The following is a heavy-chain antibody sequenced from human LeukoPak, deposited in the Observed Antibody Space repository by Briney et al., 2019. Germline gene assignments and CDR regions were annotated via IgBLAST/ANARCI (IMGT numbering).Heavy chain of an antibody. CDR3: ARVSRYCSSPSCSKLDY. CDR1: GGSISSGGYC. V-gene: IGHV4-31*03. CDR2: IYYSGTT. D-gene: IGHD2-2*01. J-gene: IGHJ4*02. Sequence: SETLYLTCTVSGGSISSGGYCWTWIRQHPGKGLEWIVYIYYSGTTNYNPSLKSRVTVSVDTSKNQFSLNLSSVTAADTAAYYCARVSRYCSSPSCSKLDYWGQGTLVTVSS.